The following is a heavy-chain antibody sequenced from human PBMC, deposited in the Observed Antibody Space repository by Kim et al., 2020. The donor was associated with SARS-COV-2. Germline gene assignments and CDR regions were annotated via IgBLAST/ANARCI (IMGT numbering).Heavy chain of an antibody. V-gene: IGHV4-39*01. CDR3: ARQCITMIVVCEAFDY. J-gene: IGHJ4*02. CDR1: GGSISSSSYY. D-gene: IGHD3-22*01. CDR2: IYYSGST. Sequence: SETLSLTCTVSGGSISSSSYYWGWIRQPPGKGLEWIGSIYYSGSTYYNPSLKSRVTISVDTSKNQFSLKLSSVTAADTAVYYCARQCITMIVVCEAFDYWGQGTLVTVSS.